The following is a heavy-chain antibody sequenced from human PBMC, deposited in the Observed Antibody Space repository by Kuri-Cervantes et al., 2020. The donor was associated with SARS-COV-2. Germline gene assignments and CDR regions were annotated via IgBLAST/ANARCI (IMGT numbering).Heavy chain of an antibody. CDR2: IYYSGST. CDR3: ARGSSSWDFDY. J-gene: IGHJ4*02. D-gene: IGHD6-13*01. CDR1: GGSISSYY. Sequence: ESLKISCTVSGGSISSYYWSWIRQPPGKGLEWIGYIYYSGSTNYNPSLKSRVTISVDTSKNQFSLELSSVTAADTAVYYCARGSSSWDFDYWGQGTLVTVSS. V-gene: IGHV4-59*01.